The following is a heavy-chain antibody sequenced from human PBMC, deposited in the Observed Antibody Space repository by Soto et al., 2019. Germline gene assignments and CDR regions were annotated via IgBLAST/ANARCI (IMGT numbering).Heavy chain of an antibody. CDR2: INSDGSST. J-gene: IGHJ3*02. V-gene: IGHV3-74*01. Sequence: GGSLRLSCAASGFTFSSYWMHWVRQAPGKGLVWVSRINSDGSSTSYADSVKGRFTISRDNAKNTLYLQMNSLRAEDTAVYYCARARFLTGYFWYDAFDIWGQGTMVTVSS. CDR3: ARARFLTGYFWYDAFDI. D-gene: IGHD3-9*01. CDR1: GFTFSSYW.